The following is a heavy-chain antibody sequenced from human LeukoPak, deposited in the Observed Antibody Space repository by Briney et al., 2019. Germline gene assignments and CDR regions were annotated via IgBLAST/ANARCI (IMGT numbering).Heavy chain of an antibody. D-gene: IGHD3-10*02. CDR2: ISSSGSTI. CDR1: GFTFSSYE. V-gene: IGHV3-48*03. J-gene: IGHJ6*04. CDR3: AELGITMIGGV. Sequence: GGSLRLSCAASGFTFSSYEMNWVRQAPGKGPEWVSYISSSGSTIYYADSVKGRFTVSRDNAKNSLYLQMNSLRAEDTAVYYCAELGITMIGGVWGKGTTVTISS.